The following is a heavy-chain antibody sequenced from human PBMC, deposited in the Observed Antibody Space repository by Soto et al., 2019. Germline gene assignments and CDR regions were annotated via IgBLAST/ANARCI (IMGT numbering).Heavy chain of an antibody. CDR2: INPNSGGT. CDR1: GYTFTGYY. D-gene: IGHD7-27*01. Sequence: ASVKVSCKASGYTFTGYYMPWVRQAPGQGLEWMGWINPNSGGTNYAQKFQGWVTMTRDTSISTAYMELSRLRSDDTAVYYCARVWGLDYFDYWGQGTLVTVSS. J-gene: IGHJ4*02. V-gene: IGHV1-2*04. CDR3: ARVWGLDYFDY.